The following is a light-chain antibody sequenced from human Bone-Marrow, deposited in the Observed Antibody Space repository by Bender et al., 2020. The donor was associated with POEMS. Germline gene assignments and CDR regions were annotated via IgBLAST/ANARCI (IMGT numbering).Light chain of an antibody. V-gene: IGLV1-44*01. CDR2: TNN. CDR3: QSYDSSLRGSLI. J-gene: IGLJ2*01. CDR1: GSNIGGYP. Sequence: QSVLIQPPSVSGTPGQRVTISCSGSGSNIGGYPVNWYQQLPGTAPRLLIYTNNERPSGVPDRFSGSKSGTSASLAITGLQAEDEADYYCQSYDSSLRGSLIFGGGTKLTVL.